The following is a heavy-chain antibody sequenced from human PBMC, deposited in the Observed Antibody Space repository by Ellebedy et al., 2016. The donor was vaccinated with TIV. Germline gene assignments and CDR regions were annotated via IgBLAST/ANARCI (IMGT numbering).Heavy chain of an antibody. D-gene: IGHD2-8*01. CDR3: ARRGDIVLYYGMDV. CDR1: GYSFTSYW. Sequence: GGSLRLSCKGSGYSFTSYWTGWVRQMPGKGLEWMGIIYPGDPDTRYSPSFQGQVTISADKSISTAYLQWSSLKAADTAMYYCARRGDIVLYYGMDVWGQGNPGHRLL. V-gene: IGHV5-51*01. CDR2: IYPGDPDT. J-gene: IGHJ6*02.